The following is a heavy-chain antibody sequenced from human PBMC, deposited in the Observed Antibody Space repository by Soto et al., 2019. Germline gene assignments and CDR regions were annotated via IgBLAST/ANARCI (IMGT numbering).Heavy chain of an antibody. CDR3: ARRGSSSSFFYDS. V-gene: IGHV5-10-1*03. Sequence: EVQLVQSGAEVKKPGASLRISCQGSGYSVTSSWISWVRQMPGEGLEWMGRIDPSDSYINYSPSFQGRVTISADKSISTAYLQWSSLKASDTAMYYCARRGSSSSFFYDSWGQGTLVTVSS. CDR1: GYSVTSSW. J-gene: IGHJ4*02. CDR2: IDPSDSYI. D-gene: IGHD6-6*01.